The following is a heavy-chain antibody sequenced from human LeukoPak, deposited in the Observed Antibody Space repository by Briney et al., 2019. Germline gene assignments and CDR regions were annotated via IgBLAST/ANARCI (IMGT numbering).Heavy chain of an antibody. D-gene: IGHD5-12*01. Sequence: GGSLRLSCAASGFTFSNYWMSWIRQAPGKGLEWVANIKQDGSEITYVDSVKGRFTVSRDNAKNSLYLQMNSLGAEDTAVYYCARGRGYRGYDEFMYWGQGGQVTVSS. CDR1: GFTFSNYW. CDR3: ARGRGYRGYDEFMY. J-gene: IGHJ4*02. V-gene: IGHV3-7*04. CDR2: IKQDGSEI.